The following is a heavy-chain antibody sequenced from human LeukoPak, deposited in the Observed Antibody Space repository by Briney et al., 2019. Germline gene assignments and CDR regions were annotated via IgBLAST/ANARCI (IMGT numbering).Heavy chain of an antibody. D-gene: IGHD3-16*02. CDR2: IWYDGSNK. Sequence: GRSLRLSCAASGFTFSSYGMHWVRQAPGKWLEWVAVIWYDGSNKYYADSVKGRFTISRDNSKNTLYLQMNSLRAEDTAVYYCARDASYDYVWGSYRPPHTFDYWGQGTLVTVSS. V-gene: IGHV3-33*01. CDR3: ARDASYDYVWGSYRPPHTFDY. J-gene: IGHJ4*02. CDR1: GFTFSSYG.